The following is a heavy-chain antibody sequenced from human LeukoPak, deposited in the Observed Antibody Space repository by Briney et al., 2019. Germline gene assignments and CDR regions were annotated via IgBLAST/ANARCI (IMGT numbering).Heavy chain of an antibody. Sequence: SETLSLTCTVSGGSISSYYWSWIRQPAGKGLEWIGRIYIRGSTNYNPSLKSRVTMSLDTSKNQFSLKLRSVTAADTAVYYCARDVRYGDYAYYFDCWGQGTLVTVSS. CDR1: GGSISSYY. CDR3: ARDVRYGDYAYYFDC. J-gene: IGHJ4*02. V-gene: IGHV4-4*07. D-gene: IGHD4-17*01. CDR2: IYIRGST.